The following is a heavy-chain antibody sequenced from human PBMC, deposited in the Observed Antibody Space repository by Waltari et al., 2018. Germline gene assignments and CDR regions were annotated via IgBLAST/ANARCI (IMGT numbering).Heavy chain of an antibody. Sequence: EVQLLESGGGLVQPGGSLRLSCAASGFTFSTHAMNWVRQAPGKGRGVVSVISGSGGSTYYAASVKGRFAISRDNSKNTLYLQMNSLRAEDTAVYYCAKDRDSSGWYRFDYWGQGTLVTVSS. CDR1: GFTFSTHA. CDR3: AKDRDSSGWYRFDY. D-gene: IGHD6-19*01. CDR2: ISGSGGST. V-gene: IGHV3-23*01. J-gene: IGHJ4*02.